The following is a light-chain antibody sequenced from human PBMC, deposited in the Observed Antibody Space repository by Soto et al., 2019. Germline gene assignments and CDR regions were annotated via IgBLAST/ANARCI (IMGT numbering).Light chain of an antibody. CDR1: QTIISW. CDR3: QHYNSYSEA. J-gene: IGKJ1*01. V-gene: IGKV1-5*03. CDR2: KAS. Sequence: DIEMTQSPSTLSGSVGDRVTITCRASQTIISWLAWYQQEPGKAPKLLIYKASTLKSGVPSRFSGSGSGTEFTLTISSLQPDDFATYYCQHYNSYSEAFGQGTKVDIK.